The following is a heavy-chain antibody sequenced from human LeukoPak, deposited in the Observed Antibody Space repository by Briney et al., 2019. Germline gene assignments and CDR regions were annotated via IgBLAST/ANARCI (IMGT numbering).Heavy chain of an antibody. Sequence: PGGSLRLSCAASGFTFSSYAMHWVRQAPGKGLEWVAVISYDGSNKYYADSVKGRFTISGDNSKNTLYLQMNSLRAEDTAVYYCARWSIAAAGTGSDYWGQGTLVTVSS. D-gene: IGHD6-13*01. J-gene: IGHJ4*02. CDR2: ISYDGSNK. CDR3: ARWSIAAAGTGSDY. V-gene: IGHV3-30-3*01. CDR1: GFTFSSYA.